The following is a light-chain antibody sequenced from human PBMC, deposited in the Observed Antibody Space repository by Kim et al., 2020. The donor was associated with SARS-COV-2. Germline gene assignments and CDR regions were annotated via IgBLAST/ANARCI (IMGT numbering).Light chain of an antibody. Sequence: LTNSCTRSSGSITSNYVHWYQQRPGSAPTTVIYENDRRPSGVPDRVSGSIASSSNSAALTISGLKTEDEADYFCQSFDSNTHSWVFGGGTQLTVL. V-gene: IGLV6-57*03. CDR2: END. CDR1: SGSITSNY. J-gene: IGLJ3*02. CDR3: QSFDSNTHSWV.